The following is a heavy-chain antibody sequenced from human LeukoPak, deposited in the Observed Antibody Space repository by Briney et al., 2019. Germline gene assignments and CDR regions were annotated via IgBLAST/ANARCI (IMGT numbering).Heavy chain of an antibody. D-gene: IGHD1-26*01. CDR2: ISYDGSNK. CDR3: AREGELRTSAAFDI. CDR1: GFTLSSYA. J-gene: IGHJ3*02. V-gene: IGHV3-30*04. Sequence: GGSLRLSCAASGFTLSSYAMHWGRQAPGKGLEWVAVISYDGSNKNYADSVKGRFTISRDNSKTTLYLQMNSLRAEDTAVYYFAREGELRTSAAFDIWGQRTIVTLSS.